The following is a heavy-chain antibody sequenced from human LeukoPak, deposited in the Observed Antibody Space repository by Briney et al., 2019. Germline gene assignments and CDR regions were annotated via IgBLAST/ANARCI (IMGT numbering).Heavy chain of an antibody. Sequence: PGGALRLSCAASGVTFSSHAMHWVRQAPGKGLEGGAFISYDGRNKYYADSVKGRLTISIENSKKTLYLQMNSLRGEDKAVYYCARDQWLQSDYYMDVWGKGTPVTVSS. CDR1: GVTFSSHA. D-gene: IGHD5-18*01. V-gene: IGHV3-30*04. CDR3: ARDQWLQSDYYMDV. CDR2: ISYDGRNK. J-gene: IGHJ6*03.